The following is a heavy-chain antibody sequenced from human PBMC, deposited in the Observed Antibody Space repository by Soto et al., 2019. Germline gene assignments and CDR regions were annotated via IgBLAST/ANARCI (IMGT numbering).Heavy chain of an antibody. CDR2: SSPYNGNT. D-gene: IGHD1-20*01. J-gene: IGHJ4*02. CDR1: GYTFINYD. Sequence: GASVKVSCKASGYTFINYDISWLRQAPGQGLEWMGWSSPYNGNTNYAHTLQGRVTMTADTSASSGYMELRSLRSDDTAVYFCARGRITDLGTFDYWGQGTLVTVSS. V-gene: IGHV1-18*01. CDR3: ARGRITDLGTFDY.